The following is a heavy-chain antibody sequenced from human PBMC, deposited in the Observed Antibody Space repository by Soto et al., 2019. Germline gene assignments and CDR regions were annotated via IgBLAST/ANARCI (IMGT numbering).Heavy chain of an antibody. V-gene: IGHV3-74*01. CDR2: INTDGSTT. CDR3: VRIRRGDGYTFGY. D-gene: IGHD5-18*01. Sequence: EVQLVESGGGFVQPGGSLRLSCAASEFIFSNYWMHWVRQAPGKGLVWVSRINTDGSTTNYADSVKGRFTISRDNAKNTLYLQMNRLRAEDTAVYYCVRIRRGDGYTFGYWGQGTLVTVSS. J-gene: IGHJ4*02. CDR1: EFIFSNYW.